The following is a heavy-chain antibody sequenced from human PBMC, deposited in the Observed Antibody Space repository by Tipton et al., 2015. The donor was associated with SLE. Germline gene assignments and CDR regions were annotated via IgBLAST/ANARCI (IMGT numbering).Heavy chain of an antibody. V-gene: IGHV3-74*01. D-gene: IGHD6-13*01. CDR1: GFTFSTYW. Sequence: SLRLSCAASGFTFSTYWMHWVRQAPGKGLVWVSHINSDGRSTNYADSVKGRFTISRDNAKNTLYLQMNSLRAEDTAVYFCARGRGIAAAYAFDIWGQGTMVTVSS. CDR2: INSDGRST. J-gene: IGHJ3*02. CDR3: ARGRGIAAAYAFDI.